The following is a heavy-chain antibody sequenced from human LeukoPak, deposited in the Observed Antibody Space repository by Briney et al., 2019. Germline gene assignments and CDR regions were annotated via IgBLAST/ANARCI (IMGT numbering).Heavy chain of an antibody. CDR2: IHTSGST. CDR1: GGSISNYH. CDR3: ARRDISSGWSFDY. V-gene: IGHV4-4*07. D-gene: IGHD6-19*01. J-gene: IGHJ4*02. Sequence: SETLSLTCTVSGGSISNYHWSWIRQPAGKGLEWLGQIHTSGSTNYNPPLKSRVTMSIDTTEDQVSLTIRSVTAADTAFYYCARRDISSGWSFDYWGQGTLVTVSS.